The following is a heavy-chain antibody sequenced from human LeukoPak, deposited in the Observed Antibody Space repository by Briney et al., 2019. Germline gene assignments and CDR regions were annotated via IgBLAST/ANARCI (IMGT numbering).Heavy chain of an antibody. D-gene: IGHD1-14*01. V-gene: IGHV3-30-3*01. Sequence: GGSLRLSCAASGFTFSSYFWMHWVRQAPGKGLEWVAFISYDGGNTYYADSVKGRFTISRDNSKNTLDLQMNTLRAEDTADYYCARNNNGLDYWGQGTLVTVSS. CDR1: GFTFSSYF. CDR3: ARNNNGLDY. CDR2: ISYDGGNT. J-gene: IGHJ4*02.